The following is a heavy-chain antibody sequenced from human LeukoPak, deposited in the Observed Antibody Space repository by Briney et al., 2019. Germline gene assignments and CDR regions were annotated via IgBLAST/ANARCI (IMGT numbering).Heavy chain of an antibody. CDR2: IKSKTDGGTT. Sequence: GGSLRLSCAASGFTFSNAWMSWVRQAPGKGLEWVGRIKSKTDGGTTDYAAPVKGRFTISRDNAKNSLYLQMNSLRAEDTAVYYCARDPLNYDYVWGSYHPDYWGQGTLVTVSS. J-gene: IGHJ4*02. CDR1: GFTFSNAW. V-gene: IGHV3-15*01. D-gene: IGHD3-16*02. CDR3: ARDPLNYDYVWGSYHPDY.